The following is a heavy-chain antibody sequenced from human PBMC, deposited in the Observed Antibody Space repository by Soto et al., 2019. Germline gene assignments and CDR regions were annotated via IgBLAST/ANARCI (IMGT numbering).Heavy chain of an antibody. J-gene: IGHJ4*02. Sequence: GGSLRLSCAASGLTFSGHWVTWVRQTPGEGLQWVAAIKPDGSETFYVDSVKGRFTISRDNARNSLFLQMDSLRAEDTAVYYCTSRPSGMTYHAVFDFWGQGTLVTVSS. D-gene: IGHD2-21*02. CDR2: IKPDGSET. V-gene: IGHV3-7*03. CDR3: TSRPSGMTYHAVFDF. CDR1: GLTFSGHW.